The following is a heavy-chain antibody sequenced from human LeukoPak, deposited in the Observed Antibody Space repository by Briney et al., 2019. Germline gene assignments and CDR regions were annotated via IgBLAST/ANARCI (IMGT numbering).Heavy chain of an antibody. D-gene: IGHD6-13*01. Sequence: TGRSLRLSCAASGFTSSNYAIHWVRQAPGKGLERAAVISYDGSNKYYVDSVKGRFTISRDNPKNTVNLQMNSLRTEDTAVYFCARGLRDSGQQMGIDYWGQGTLVTVSS. CDR3: ARGLRDSGQQMGIDY. J-gene: IGHJ4*02. CDR1: GFTSSNYA. V-gene: IGHV3-30-3*01. CDR2: ISYDGSNK.